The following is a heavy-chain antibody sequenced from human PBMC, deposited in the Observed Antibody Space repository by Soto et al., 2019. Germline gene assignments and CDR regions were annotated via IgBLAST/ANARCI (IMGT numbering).Heavy chain of an antibody. V-gene: IGHV4-34*01. CDR1: GGSFSGYY. CDR2: INHSGST. D-gene: IGHD2-21*02. CDR3: AREIVVVTLNWFDP. Sequence: PSETLSLTCAVYGGSFSGYYWSWIRQPPGKGLEWIGEINHSGSTNYNPSLKSRVTISVDTSKNQFSLKLSSVTAADTAVYYCAREIVVVTLNWFDPWGQGTLVTVSS. J-gene: IGHJ5*02.